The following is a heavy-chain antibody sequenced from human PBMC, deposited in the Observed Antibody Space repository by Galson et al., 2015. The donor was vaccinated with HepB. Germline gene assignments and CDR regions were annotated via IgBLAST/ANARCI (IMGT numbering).Heavy chain of an antibody. V-gene: IGHV2-5*02. J-gene: IGHJ4*02. CDR1: GFSLSTSGVG. CDR2: IYWDDDK. D-gene: IGHD5-18*01. CDR3: AHRRVDTASGYYFDY. Sequence: PALVKPTQTLTLTCTFSGFSLSTSGVGVGWIRQPPGKALEWLALIYWDDDKRYSPSLKSRLTITKDTSKNQVVLTMTNMDPVDTATYYCAHRRVDTASGYYFDYWGQGTLVTVSS.